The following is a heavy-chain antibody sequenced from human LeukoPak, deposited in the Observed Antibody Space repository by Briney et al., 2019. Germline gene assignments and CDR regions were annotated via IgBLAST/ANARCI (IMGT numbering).Heavy chain of an antibody. J-gene: IGHJ4*02. CDR2: INHSGST. CDR1: GGSFSGYY. Sequence: SETLSLTCAVYGGSFSGYYWSWIRQPPGKGLEWIGEINHSGSTNYNPSLKSRVTISVDTSKNQFSLKLSSVTAADTAVYYCARVYDSSGYSDYWGQGTLVPVSS. V-gene: IGHV4-34*01. D-gene: IGHD3-22*01. CDR3: ARVYDSSGYSDY.